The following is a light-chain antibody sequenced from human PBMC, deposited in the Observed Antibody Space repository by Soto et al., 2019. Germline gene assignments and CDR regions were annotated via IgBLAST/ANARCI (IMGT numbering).Light chain of an antibody. CDR3: QQYVNSPWT. Sequence: EIVLTQSPATPSLSPGERATLSCRASQSVSSYLAWYQQKPGQAPRLLIYDASNRATGIPARFSGSGSGTDFTLTISSLEPEDFAVYYCQQYVNSPWTFGQGTKVDIK. V-gene: IGKV3-11*01. J-gene: IGKJ1*01. CDR2: DAS. CDR1: QSVSSY.